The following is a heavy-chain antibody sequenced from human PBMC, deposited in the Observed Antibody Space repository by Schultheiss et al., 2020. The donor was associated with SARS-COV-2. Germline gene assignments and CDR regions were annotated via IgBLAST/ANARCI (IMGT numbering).Heavy chain of an antibody. CDR3: ARGYDHAGGYFDY. D-gene: IGHD5-12*01. Sequence: GGSLRLSCAASGFTFSTYSIHWVRQAPGKGLEWVAVMSRDGNYEYYADSVKGRFTISRDNSKNTLYLQMSSLRAEDTAVYYCARGYDHAGGYFDYWGQGTLVTVSS. V-gene: IGHV3-30*15. J-gene: IGHJ4*02. CDR1: GFTFSTYS. CDR2: MSRDGNYE.